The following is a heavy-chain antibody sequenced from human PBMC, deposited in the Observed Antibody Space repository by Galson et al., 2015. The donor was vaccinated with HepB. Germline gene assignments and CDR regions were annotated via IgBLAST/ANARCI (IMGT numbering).Heavy chain of an antibody. CDR3: ARKLLVATGSDVRYYFYGMDV. CDR2: TWYDGTNK. V-gene: IGHV3-33*08. CDR1: GFIFSTYG. D-gene: IGHD2-21*02. J-gene: IGHJ6*02. Sequence: SLRLSCAASGFIFSTYGMHWVRQARGKGLEWVAGTWYDGTNKYYADSVKGRFPISRDNSKSTLYLEMDSLRADDTAVYYCARKLLVATGSDVRYYFYGMDVWGQWTTVTVSS.